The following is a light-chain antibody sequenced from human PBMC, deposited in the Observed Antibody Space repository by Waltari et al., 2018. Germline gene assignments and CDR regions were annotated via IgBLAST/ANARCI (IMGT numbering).Light chain of an antibody. CDR1: QSVADN. CDR3: QQYNHWPPST. J-gene: IGKJ1*01. V-gene: IGKV3-15*01. Sequence: EIVMTQSPATLSVSPGERATLSCRASQSVADNLACDQHKPGQAPRLLIHGASTRATGIPCRFSGSGSGAEFTLTISGLQSEDFALDYCQQYNHWPPSTFGQGTKVEIK. CDR2: GAS.